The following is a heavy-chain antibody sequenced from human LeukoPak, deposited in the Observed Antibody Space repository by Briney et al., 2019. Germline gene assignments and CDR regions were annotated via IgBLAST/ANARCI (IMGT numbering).Heavy chain of an antibody. V-gene: IGHV1-2*02. J-gene: IGHJ5*02. CDR3: AREGCSVSSCHVIGDDKWFDP. CDR1: GYRFIDYQ. Sequence: ASVKVSCKASGYRFIDYQVHWVRQAPGQRLEWMGWINPYSGATIYAQRFQRRVTLTTDTSISTAYMDLSRLTLDDTAVYYCAREGCSVSSCHVIGDDKWFDPWGQGTLVTVSS. D-gene: IGHD2-15*01. CDR2: INPYSGAT.